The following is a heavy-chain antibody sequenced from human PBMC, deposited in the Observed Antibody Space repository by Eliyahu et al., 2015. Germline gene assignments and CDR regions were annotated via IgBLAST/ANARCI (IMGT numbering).Heavy chain of an antibody. CDR3: TRVSFRGYDDY. V-gene: IGHV4-59*01. CDR1: GYSISNYY. J-gene: IGHJ4*02. CDR2: XYYTGNT. D-gene: IGHD5-12*01. Sequence: QVQLHESGPGLVRPSETLSLICSVXGYSISNYYWGXIRXPPGRELEWVGYXYYTGNTNYNPSLKSRVTISMDTSKNQISLNVTSVTAADTAVYYCTRVSFRGYDDYWGQGTLVAVSS.